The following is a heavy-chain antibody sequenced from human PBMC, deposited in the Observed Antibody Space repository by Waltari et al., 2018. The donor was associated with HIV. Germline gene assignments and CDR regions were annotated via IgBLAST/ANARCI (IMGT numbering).Heavy chain of an antibody. J-gene: IGHJ6*02. CDR2: VVTECDGT. CDR3: ATDFSGMVRAYSYYSLDV. D-gene: IGHD3-10*01. V-gene: IGHV1-24*01. Sequence: QVQLVPFGAEVKKPGASVKASCKVSGYTLTELSMHWVRQAPGKGLEGMGNVVTECDGTNYAEKFQGRISSTEYTSSDTAYMELSSLTSEDTAVYYCATDFSGMVRAYSYYSLDVWGQGTTVTVSS. CDR1: GYTLTELS.